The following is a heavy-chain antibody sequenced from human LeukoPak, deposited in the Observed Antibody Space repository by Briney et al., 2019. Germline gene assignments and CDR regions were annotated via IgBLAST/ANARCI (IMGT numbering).Heavy chain of an antibody. Sequence: GASVKVSCKASGYTFTSYYMHWVRQAPGQGLEWMGIINPSGGSTSYAQKFQGRVTMTRDMSTSTVYMELSSLRSEDTAVYYCARDPLDSSSWHYYYYYMDVWGKGTTVTVSS. CDR2: INPSGGST. CDR3: ARDPLDSSSWHYYYYYMDV. J-gene: IGHJ6*03. CDR1: GYTFTSYY. V-gene: IGHV1-46*01. D-gene: IGHD6-13*01.